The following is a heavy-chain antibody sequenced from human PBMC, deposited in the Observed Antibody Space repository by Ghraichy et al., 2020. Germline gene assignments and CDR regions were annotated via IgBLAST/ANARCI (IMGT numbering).Heavy chain of an antibody. D-gene: IGHD6-13*01. Sequence: CKASGYTFTAYYIHWVRQAPGQGLEWMGWINPNNGDTKYARKFQGRVTMTRDTSISTAYMELSRLRSDDTAVYYCTREFSAEQLVPWGQGTLVTVSS. CDR2: INPNNGDT. CDR1: GYTFTAYY. CDR3: TREFSAEQLVP. J-gene: IGHJ5*02. V-gene: IGHV1-2*02.